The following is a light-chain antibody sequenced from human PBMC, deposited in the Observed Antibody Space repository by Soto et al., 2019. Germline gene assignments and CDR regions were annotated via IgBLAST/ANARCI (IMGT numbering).Light chain of an antibody. Sequence: EIVLTQSPGALSLSPGERATLSCRASQSVSSSHLAWYQQKPGLAPRLLIYGASSRATGIPDRFGGSGSGTDFTLTISRLEPDDFAVYYCQQYSSFPRTFGQGTKWIS. CDR2: GAS. CDR3: QQYSSFPRT. CDR1: QSVSSSH. V-gene: IGKV3-20*01. J-gene: IGKJ1*01.